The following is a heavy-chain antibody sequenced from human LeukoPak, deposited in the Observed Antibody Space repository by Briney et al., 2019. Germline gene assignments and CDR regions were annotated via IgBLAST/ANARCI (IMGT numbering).Heavy chain of an antibody. V-gene: IGHV4-4*02. CDR3: ARDSYYHDSSGYYHFPYWYYGMDV. Sequence: PSETLSPTCAVSGGSISSSNWWSWVRQPPGKGLEWIGEIYHSGSTNYNPSLKGRVTISVDKSKNQFSLKLSSVTAADTAVYYCARDSYYHDSSGYYHFPYWYYGMDVWGQGTKVTVSS. J-gene: IGHJ6*02. CDR2: IYHSGST. CDR1: GGSISSSNW. D-gene: IGHD3-22*01.